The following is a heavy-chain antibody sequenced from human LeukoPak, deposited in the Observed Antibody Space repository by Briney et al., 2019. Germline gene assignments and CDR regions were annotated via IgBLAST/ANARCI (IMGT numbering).Heavy chain of an antibody. V-gene: IGHV4-34*01. D-gene: IGHD5-18*01. CDR3: AREDTGFDY. CDR1: GGSFSGYY. CDR2: INHSGST. Sequence: SETLSLTCAVYGGSFSGYYWSWIRQPPRKGLEWIGEINHSGSTNYNPSLKSRVTISVDTSKNQFSLKLSSVTAADTAVYYCAREDTGFDYWGQGTLVTVSS. J-gene: IGHJ4*02.